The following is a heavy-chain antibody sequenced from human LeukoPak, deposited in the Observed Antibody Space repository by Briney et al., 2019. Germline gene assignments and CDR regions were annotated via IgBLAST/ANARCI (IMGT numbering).Heavy chain of an antibody. CDR2: IYYSGST. J-gene: IGHJ4*02. V-gene: IGHV4-59*01. CDR1: GGSISSYY. CDR3: ARDYYDSSGYYSLFGY. Sequence: SETLSLTCTVSGGSISSYYWSWIRQPPGKGLEWIGYIYYSGSTNYNPSLKSRVTISVDTSKNQFSLKLRSVTAADTAVYYCARDYYDSSGYYSLFGYWGQGTLVTVSS. D-gene: IGHD3-22*01.